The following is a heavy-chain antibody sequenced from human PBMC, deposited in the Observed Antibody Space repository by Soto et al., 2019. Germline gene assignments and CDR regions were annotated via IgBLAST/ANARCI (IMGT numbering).Heavy chain of an antibody. V-gene: IGHV1-18*04. CDR1: GYTFTTYG. Sequence: ASVKVSCKASGYTFTTYGISWVRQAPGQGLEWMGWISPYNGTTKYAEKFQGEMTMTTDTATSTAYMELRSLRSDDTAIYYCARDPHEFWTSYWFDPWGQGTPVTVSS. CDR2: ISPYNGTT. J-gene: IGHJ5*02. D-gene: IGHD3-3*01. CDR3: ARDPHEFWTSYWFDP.